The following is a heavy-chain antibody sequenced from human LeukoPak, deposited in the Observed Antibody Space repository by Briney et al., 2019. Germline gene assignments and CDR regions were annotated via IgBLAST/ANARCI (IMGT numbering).Heavy chain of an antibody. J-gene: IGHJ4*02. D-gene: IGHD1-1*01. V-gene: IGHV3-7*04. CDR2: ITLDGSDS. Sequence: GGSLRLSCAASGFPFSSYWMAWVRQAPGKGLEWVATITLDGSDSYYVDSVKGRFTVSRDNAKISLYLQMNSLRVEDTAVFYCTTENWYVFENWGQGSLVTVSS. CDR3: TTENWYVFEN. CDR1: GFPFSSYW.